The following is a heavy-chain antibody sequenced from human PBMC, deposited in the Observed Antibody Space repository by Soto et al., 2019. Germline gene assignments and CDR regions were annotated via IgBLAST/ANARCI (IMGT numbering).Heavy chain of an antibody. V-gene: IGHV1-69*01. D-gene: IGHD2-15*01. J-gene: IGHJ6*02. CDR3: ARCSGGSCYSSGYGMDV. CDR2: IIPIFGTA. Sequence: AVMGSFNAACGTFVSYAIIWVRQAPGQGLEWMGGIIPIFGTANYAQKFQCRVTITADESTSTAYMELSSLRSEDTAVYYCARCSGGSCYSSGYGMDVWGQGTTVTVS. CDR1: CGTFVSYA.